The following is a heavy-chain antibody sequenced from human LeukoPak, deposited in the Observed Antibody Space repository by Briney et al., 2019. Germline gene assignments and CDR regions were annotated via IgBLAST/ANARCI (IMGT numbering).Heavy chain of an antibody. D-gene: IGHD1-14*01. V-gene: IGHV3-23*01. CDR1: GLTFRTYA. CDR3: ATFSGAHHKTFDS. J-gene: IGHJ4*02. CDR2: ISGSGGST. Sequence: GGSLRLSCAASGLTFRTYAMSWVCQAPGKGLEWVSAISGSGGSTYYADSVKGRFTISRDNSKNTLYLQMNSLRAEDTAIYYCATFSGAHHKTFDSWGQGTLVTVSS.